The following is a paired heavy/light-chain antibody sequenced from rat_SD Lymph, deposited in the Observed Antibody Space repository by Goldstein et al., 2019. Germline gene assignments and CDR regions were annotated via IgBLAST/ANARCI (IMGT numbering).Heavy chain of an antibody. CDR3: ARRGKD. CDR2: ISSSSSYI. V-gene: IGHV5-34*01. D-gene: IGHD4-3*01. CDR1: GFTFSNYG. J-gene: IGHJ2*01. Sequence: EVQLVESGGGLVQPGRSLKLSCLASGFTFSNYGMNWIRQAPGKGLEWVASISSSSSYIYYADTVKGRFTISRDNAKNTLYLQMTSLRSEDTALYYCARRGKDWGQGVMVTVSS.
Light chain of an antibody. CDR1: QSLLHSNGNTY. CDR3: VQSTHAPDT. J-gene: IGKJ2-2*01. CDR2: LVS. Sequence: DVVLTQTPPTLSATIGQSVSISCRSSQSLLHSNGNTYLNWLLQRPGQPPQLLIYLVSRLESGVPNRFSGSGSGTDFTLKISGVEAEDLGVYYCVQSTHAPDTFGAGTKLELK. V-gene: IGKV2S25*01.